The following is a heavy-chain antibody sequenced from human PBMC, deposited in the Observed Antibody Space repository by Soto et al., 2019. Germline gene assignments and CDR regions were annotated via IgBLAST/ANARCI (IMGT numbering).Heavy chain of an antibody. CDR3: AKEGASSSWYGAFDI. J-gene: IGHJ3*02. CDR2: ISWNSGSI. D-gene: IGHD6-13*01. CDR1: GFTFDDYA. Sequence: GGSLRLSCAASGFTFDDYARHWVRQAPGKGLEWVSGISWNSGSIGYADSVKGRFTISRDNAKNSLYLQMNSLRAEDTALYYCAKEGASSSWYGAFDIWGQGTMVTVSS. V-gene: IGHV3-9*01.